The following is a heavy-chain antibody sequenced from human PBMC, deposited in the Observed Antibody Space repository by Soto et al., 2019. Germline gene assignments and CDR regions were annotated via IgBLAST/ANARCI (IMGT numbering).Heavy chain of an antibody. CDR2: MHYGGNS. CDR3: ARVGYYGSGSYYRFWFDP. V-gene: IGHV4-59*12. J-gene: IGHJ5*02. CDR1: GGSISSYY. Sequence: SETLSLTCSVSGGSISSYYCSWFRQPPGKGLEWIGHMHYGGNSDYNPSLRSRVTISVDKSKNQFSLKLSSVTAADTAVYYCARVGYYGSGSYYRFWFDPWGQGTLVTVSS. D-gene: IGHD3-10*01.